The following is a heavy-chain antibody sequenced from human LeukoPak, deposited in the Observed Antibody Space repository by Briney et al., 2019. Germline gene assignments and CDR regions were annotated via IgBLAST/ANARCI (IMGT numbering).Heavy chain of an antibody. D-gene: IGHD4-17*01. CDR3: ARDASVNCFGY. V-gene: IGHV3-21*01. J-gene: IGHJ4*02. CDR2: ISSSSSHI. CDR1: GFTFSTYS. Sequence: GGSLRLSCATSGFTFSTYSMNWVRQAPGKGLEWVSSISSSSSHIYYADSVKGRFTISRDNAKNSLYLQMNSLRAEDTAVYYCARDASVNCFGYWGQGTLVTVSS.